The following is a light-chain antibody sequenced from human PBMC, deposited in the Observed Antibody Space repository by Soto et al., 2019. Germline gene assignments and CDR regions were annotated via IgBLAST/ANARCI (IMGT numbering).Light chain of an antibody. Sequence: QSALTQPPSASGSPGQPVTISCTGTSSDLGGYNYVSWYQQHPGKAPKLVIYEVSKRPSGVPDRFSGSKSGNTASLTVSGLQTEDEADYYCSSNAGSNDLRVFGGGTQLTVL. CDR1: SSDLGGYNY. V-gene: IGLV2-8*01. J-gene: IGLJ3*02. CDR2: EVS. CDR3: SSNAGSNDLRV.